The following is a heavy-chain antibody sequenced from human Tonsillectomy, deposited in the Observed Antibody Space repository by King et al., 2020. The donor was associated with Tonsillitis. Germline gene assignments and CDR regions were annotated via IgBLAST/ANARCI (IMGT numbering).Heavy chain of an antibody. CDR2: IYYSGST. CDR1: GGAMSSYY. D-gene: IGHD3-3*01. Sequence: VQLQESGPGLVKPLETLSLTCTVFGGAMSSYYWSLIRQLPGNGLECIGYIYYSGSTNYNPSLKSRVTISVDTSKNQFSLKLSSVTAADTAVYYCAGTTYYDFWSGYFVGYWGQGTLVTVSS. V-gene: IGHV4-59*01. CDR3: AGTTYYDFWSGYFVGY. J-gene: IGHJ4*02.